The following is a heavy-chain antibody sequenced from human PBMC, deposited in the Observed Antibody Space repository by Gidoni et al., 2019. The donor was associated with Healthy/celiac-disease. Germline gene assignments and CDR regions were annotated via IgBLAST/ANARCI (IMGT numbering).Heavy chain of an antibody. Sequence: QVQLVESGGGVVQPGRSLRLPCAASGFTFSSYARHWLRQAPGKGLEWVAVISYDGSNKYYADSVKGRFTISRDNSKNTLYLQMNSLRAEDTAVYYCARVGCSSTSCYRYYYYGMDVWGQGTTVTVSS. CDR3: ARVGCSSTSCYRYYYYGMDV. CDR1: GFTFSSYA. J-gene: IGHJ6*02. V-gene: IGHV3-30-3*01. CDR2: ISYDGSNK. D-gene: IGHD2-2*01.